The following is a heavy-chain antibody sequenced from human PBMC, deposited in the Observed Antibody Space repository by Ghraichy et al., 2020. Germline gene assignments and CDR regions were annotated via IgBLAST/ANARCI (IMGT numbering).Heavy chain of an antibody. V-gene: IGHV3-23*01. J-gene: IGHJ4*02. CDR2: ISGSGGST. CDR3: ARVGDYSSGWYSGAPDY. CDR1: GFTFSSYA. Sequence: GGSLRLSCAASGFTFSSYAMSWVRQAPGKGLEWVSAISGSGGSTYYADSVKGRFTISRDNSKNTLYLQMNSLRAEDTAVYYCARVGDYSSGWYSGAPDYWGQGTLVTVSS. D-gene: IGHD6-19*01.